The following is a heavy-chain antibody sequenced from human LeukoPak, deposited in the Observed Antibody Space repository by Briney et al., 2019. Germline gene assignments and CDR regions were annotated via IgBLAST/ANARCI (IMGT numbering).Heavy chain of an antibody. V-gene: IGHV6-1*01. CDR1: GDSFSSNSVT. Sequence: SQTLSLTCAISGDSFSSNSVTWNWIRQSPSRGLKWRGRTYYRSTWYNDYAVSVRGRITVNPDTSKNQFSLHLNSVTPEDTAVYYCARRLTQYDCFDPWGRGILVTVSS. CDR3: ARRLTQYDCFDP. J-gene: IGHJ5*02. CDR2: TYYRSTWYN. D-gene: IGHD2-2*01.